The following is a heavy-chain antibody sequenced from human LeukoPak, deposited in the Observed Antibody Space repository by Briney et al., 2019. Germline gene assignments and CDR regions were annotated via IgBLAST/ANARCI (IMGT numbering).Heavy chain of an antibody. CDR1: GFTFSSYG. D-gene: IGHD3-22*01. Sequence: PGGSLRLSCAASGFTFSSYGMHWVRQAPGKGLEWVAVIWYDGSNKYYADSVKGRFTISRDNSKNTLYLQMNSLRAEDTAVYYCARDNYYDSGGYYPYDAFDIWGQGTMVTVSS. CDR2: IWYDGSNK. V-gene: IGHV3-33*01. J-gene: IGHJ3*02. CDR3: ARDNYYDSGGYYPYDAFDI.